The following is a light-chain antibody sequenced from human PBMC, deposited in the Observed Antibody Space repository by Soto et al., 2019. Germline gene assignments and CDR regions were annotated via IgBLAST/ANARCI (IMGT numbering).Light chain of an antibody. J-gene: IGKJ4*01. V-gene: IGKV1-9*01. Sequence: DIQMTQSPSTLSASVGARVTNTCRASQGISNWLAWYQQKPGKAPDLLIYSASTLQSGVPSRFSGSGSETEFSLTIRALQPEDFATYYCQQLSRYPLTFGGGTKVDIK. CDR2: SAS. CDR3: QQLSRYPLT. CDR1: QGISNW.